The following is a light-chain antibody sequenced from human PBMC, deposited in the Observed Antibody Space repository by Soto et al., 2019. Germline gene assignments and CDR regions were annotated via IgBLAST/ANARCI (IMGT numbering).Light chain of an antibody. Sequence: EIVMTQSPATLSVSPGERATLSCRASQNVSSNLAWYQQEPGQTPRLLIFGASTRATGIPARFSGSGSGTEFTLTITSLQSEDFAVYYCQHYSNWPPTWTFGQGTKVDIK. CDR1: QNVSSN. J-gene: IGKJ1*01. V-gene: IGKV3-15*01. CDR2: GAS. CDR3: QHYSNWPPTWT.